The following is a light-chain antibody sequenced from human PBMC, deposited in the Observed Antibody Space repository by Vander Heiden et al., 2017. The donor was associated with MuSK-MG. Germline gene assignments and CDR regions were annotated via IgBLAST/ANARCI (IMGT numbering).Light chain of an antibody. CDR3: VLYMGSGIWV. V-gene: IGLV8-61*01. CDR1: SGSVSTAYY. Sequence: QTVVTQEPSFSVSPGGTVTLTCGLSSGSVSTAYYPSWYQQTPGHAQRTLIYSTNTRSSGVPDRFSGSILGNKAALTITGAQADDDSDYYCVLYMGSGIWVFGGGTKLTVL. CDR2: STN. J-gene: IGLJ3*02.